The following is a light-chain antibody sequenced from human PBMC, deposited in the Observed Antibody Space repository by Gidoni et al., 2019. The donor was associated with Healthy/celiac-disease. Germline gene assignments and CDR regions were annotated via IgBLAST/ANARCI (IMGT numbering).Light chain of an antibody. J-gene: IGKJ4*01. CDR3: QQFNSYPLT. CDR2: DAS. Sequence: AIQLTQSPSSLSASVGDRVTITCRASQGISSALAWYQQKPGNTPQLLIYDASSLESGVPSMFTGSGSGTDFTLTITILQPEDFASYYCQQFNSYPLTFGGGTKVEIK. CDR1: QGISSA. V-gene: IGKV1-13*02.